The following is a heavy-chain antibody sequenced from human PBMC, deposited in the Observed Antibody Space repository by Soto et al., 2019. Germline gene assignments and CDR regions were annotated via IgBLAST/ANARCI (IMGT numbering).Heavy chain of an antibody. V-gene: IGHV3-21*04. CDR1: GFTFSSYS. Sequence: EVQLVESGGGLVKPGGSLRLSCAASGFTFSSYSMNWVRQAPGKGLEWVSSISSSSSYIYYADSVKGRFTISRDNAKNSLYLQMNSLRAEDTAVYYCARDDGYSYGKTYLSPGLAYWGQGTLVTVSS. CDR3: ARDDGYSYGKTYLSPGLAY. CDR2: ISSSSSYI. J-gene: IGHJ4*02. D-gene: IGHD5-18*01.